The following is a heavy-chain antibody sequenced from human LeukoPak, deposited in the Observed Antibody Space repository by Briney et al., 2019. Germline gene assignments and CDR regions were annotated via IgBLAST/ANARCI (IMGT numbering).Heavy chain of an antibody. CDR1: GFTFSNHG. CDR2: IWYDGSNK. CDR3: ARTLRFLERDYGMDV. D-gene: IGHD3-3*01. V-gene: IGHV3-33*08. Sequence: GRSLRLSCAASGFTFSNHGMHWVRQAPGKGLEWVAVIWYDGSNKYYADSVKGRFTISRDNSKNTLYLQMNSLRAEDTAVYYCARTLRFLERDYGMDVWGQGTTVTVSS. J-gene: IGHJ6*02.